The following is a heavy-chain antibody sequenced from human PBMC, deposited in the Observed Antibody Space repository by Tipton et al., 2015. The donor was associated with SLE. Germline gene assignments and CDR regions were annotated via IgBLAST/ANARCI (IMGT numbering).Heavy chain of an antibody. J-gene: IGHJ4*02. V-gene: IGHV3-30*02. CDR3: ANTLSTSPRMRFDY. D-gene: IGHD2-2*01. Sequence: SLRLSCAASGFTFSAYDMHWVRQAPGKGLEWVAFIRFDGSSYYYADSVKGRFTISRDNSRNTLYLQMNSLRPEDAAVHYCANTLSTSPRMRFDYWGQGTLVTFSS. CDR1: GFTFSAYD. CDR2: IRFDGSSY.